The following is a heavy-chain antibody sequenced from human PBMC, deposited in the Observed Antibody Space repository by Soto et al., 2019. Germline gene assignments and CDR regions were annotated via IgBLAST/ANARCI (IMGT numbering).Heavy chain of an antibody. CDR2: IKEDGSEE. J-gene: IGHJ3*02. Sequence: GGSLRLSCAASGFTFSSFWLTWVRQAPGKGLEWVANIKEDGSEEYYVDSVKGRFTISRDNAKNSLYLQMNSLRAEDTAVYYCARENNGYAWGAFDIWGQGTMVTVSS. V-gene: IGHV3-7*01. CDR3: ARENNGYAWGAFDI. CDR1: GFTFSSFW. D-gene: IGHD5-12*01.